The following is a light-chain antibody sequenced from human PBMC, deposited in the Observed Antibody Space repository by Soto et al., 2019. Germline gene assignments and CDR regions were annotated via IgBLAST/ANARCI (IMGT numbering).Light chain of an antibody. J-gene: IGKJ3*01. CDR1: QSISRS. Sequence: DIQMTQSPSTLSASVGDRVTITCRASQSISRSLAWYQQKPGKAPSLLIYDASSLEGGVPSRFSGSGFGTEFTLTITNLQPADFAVYYCQQRSNWPLFTFGPGTKVDIK. CDR3: QQRSNWPLFT. V-gene: IGKV1-5*01. CDR2: DAS.